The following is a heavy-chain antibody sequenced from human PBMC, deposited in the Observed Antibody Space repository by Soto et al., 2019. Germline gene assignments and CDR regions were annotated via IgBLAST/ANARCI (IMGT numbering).Heavy chain of an antibody. Sequence: QVHLVESGGGLVKPEGSLRLSCAASGFNFSDFYMSWMRQAPGKGLEWVSYISTSGSYRNYGDSVKGRFTISRDNAKNALYLQLDSLRVDDTAIYYSARPRSTVHPLPLDHWGRGTLVTVSS. CDR1: GFNFSDFY. J-gene: IGHJ4*02. CDR2: ISTSGSYR. V-gene: IGHV3-11*06. CDR3: ARPRSTVHPLPLDH. D-gene: IGHD6-6*01.